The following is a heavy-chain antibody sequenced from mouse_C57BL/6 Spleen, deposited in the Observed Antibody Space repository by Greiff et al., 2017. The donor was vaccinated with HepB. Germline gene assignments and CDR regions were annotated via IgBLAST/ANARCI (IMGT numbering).Heavy chain of an antibody. D-gene: IGHD2-5*01. J-gene: IGHJ2*01. Sequence: EVHLVESGGGLVKPGGSLKLSCAASGFTFSDYGMHWVRQAPEKGLEWVAYISSGSSTIYYADTVKGRFTISRDNAKNTLFLQMTSLRSEDTAMYYCARSGTYYSTPFDYWGQGTTLTVSS. CDR2: ISSGSSTI. CDR3: ARSGTYYSTPFDY. CDR1: GFTFSDYG. V-gene: IGHV5-17*01.